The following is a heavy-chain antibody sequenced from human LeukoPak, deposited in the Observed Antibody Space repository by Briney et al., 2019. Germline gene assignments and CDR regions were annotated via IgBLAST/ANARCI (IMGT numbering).Heavy chain of an antibody. CDR3: AREGGQWLVSDY. V-gene: IGHV3-30*04. Sequence: GGSLRLSCAASGFTFSSSAMHWVRQAPGKGLERVAVISYDGNNKYYADSVKGRFTISRDNSKNTLYLQMNSLRTEDTAIYYCAREGGQWLVSDYWGQGTLVTVSS. CDR1: GFTFSSSA. D-gene: IGHD6-19*01. J-gene: IGHJ4*02. CDR2: ISYDGNNK.